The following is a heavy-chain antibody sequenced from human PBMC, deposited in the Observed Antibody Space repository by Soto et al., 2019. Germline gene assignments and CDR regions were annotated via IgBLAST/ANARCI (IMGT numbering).Heavy chain of an antibody. J-gene: IGHJ6*02. V-gene: IGHV1-3*01. CDR3: ARGKGMEENSSYYGLDI. D-gene: IGHD1-1*01. Sequence: ASVKVSCKASGYTFTTHAMHWVRQAPGQSLEWMGWINGGTGQTKHSQRFQGRVNITRDTSASTAYMELSSLRSEDTAVYYCARGKGMEENSSYYGLDIWGQGTTVTVSS. CDR2: INGGTGQT. CDR1: GYTFTTHA.